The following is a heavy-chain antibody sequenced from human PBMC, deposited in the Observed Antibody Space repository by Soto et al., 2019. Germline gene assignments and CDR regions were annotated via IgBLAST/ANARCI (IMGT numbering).Heavy chain of an antibody. Sequence: SETRSLACTLSLGSIYTYCCAWVRQPAVNCLEWIVHIYSSVGANYSPSLKSLVSSSVDSSKNQISLKLSSVTAAYTAVYYCATIAGENDYWGQGTMVTVSS. CDR3: ATIAGENDY. J-gene: IGHJ4*02. CDR1: LGSIYTYC. D-gene: IGHD1-26*01. CDR2: IYSSVGA. V-gene: IGHV4-4*07.